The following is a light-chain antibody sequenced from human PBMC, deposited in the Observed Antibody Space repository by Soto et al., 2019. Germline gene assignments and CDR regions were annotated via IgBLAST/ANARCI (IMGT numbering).Light chain of an antibody. CDR2: DAS. J-gene: IGKJ1*01. CDR1: QSVSNT. V-gene: IGKV3-11*01. Sequence: EIVMTQSPATLSVSPGERATLSCRASQSVSNTLAWYQQKPGQAPRLLIYDASTRATGIPARFSGSGSGTEFTLTISSLQPEDFAVYYCQQRSNWPRTFGQGTKVDIK. CDR3: QQRSNWPRT.